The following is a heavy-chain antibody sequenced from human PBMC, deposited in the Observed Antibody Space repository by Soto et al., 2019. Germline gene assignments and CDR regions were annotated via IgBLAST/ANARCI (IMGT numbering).Heavy chain of an antibody. D-gene: IGHD1-26*01. CDR1: GGTFSSYA. CDR2: IIPSFGTA. V-gene: IGHV1-69*01. Sequence: QVQLVQSGAEVKKPGSSVKVSCKASGGTFSSYAISWVRQAPGQGLEWMGGIIPSFGTANYAQKFQGTVTITADESTSTAYMELSSLRSEDTAVYYCARGGPGIVGATNPLQLDYWGQGTLVTVSS. CDR3: ARGGPGIVGATNPLQLDY. J-gene: IGHJ4*02.